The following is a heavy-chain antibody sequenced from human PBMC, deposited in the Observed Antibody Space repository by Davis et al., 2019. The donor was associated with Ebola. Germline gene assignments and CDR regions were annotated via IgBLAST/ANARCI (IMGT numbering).Heavy chain of an antibody. D-gene: IGHD5-24*01. CDR2: IRSKANSYAT. J-gene: IGHJ4*02. Sequence: GESLKISCAASGFTFSGSAMNWVRQASGKGLEWVGRIRSKANSYATAYAASVKGRFTISRDDSKNTAYLQMNSLKTEDTAVYYCTSSRDGYNYRDYWGQGTLVTVSS. CDR1: GFTFSGSA. CDR3: TSSRDGYNYRDY. V-gene: IGHV3-73*01.